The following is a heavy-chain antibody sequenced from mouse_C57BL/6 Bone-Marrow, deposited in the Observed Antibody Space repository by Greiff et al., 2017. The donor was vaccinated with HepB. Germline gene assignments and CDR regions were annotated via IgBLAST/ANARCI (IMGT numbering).Heavy chain of an antibody. J-gene: IGHJ3*01. Sequence: EVQLQESGGGLVQPGGSMKLSCVASGFTFSNYWMNWVRQSPEKGLEWVAQIRLKSDNYATHYAESVKGRFTISRDDSKSSVYLQMNNLRAEDTGIYYCTEGYGNLFAYWGQGTLVTVSA. CDR3: TEGYGNLFAY. V-gene: IGHV6-3*01. D-gene: IGHD2-1*01. CDR2: IRLKSDNYAT. CDR1: GFTFSNYW.